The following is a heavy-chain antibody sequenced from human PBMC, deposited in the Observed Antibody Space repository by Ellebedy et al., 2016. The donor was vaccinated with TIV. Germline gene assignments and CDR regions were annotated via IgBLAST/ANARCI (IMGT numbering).Heavy chain of an antibody. CDR2: INHSGST. Sequence: SETLSLXXAVYGGSFSGHYWGWIRQSPGKGLEWIGEINHSGSTNYNPSLKSRVTISVDTSKNQFSLKLSSVTAADTAVYYCARGTNYYGSGSYFGPWGQGTLVTVSS. J-gene: IGHJ5*02. CDR1: GGSFSGHY. CDR3: ARGTNYYGSGSYFGP. D-gene: IGHD3-10*01. V-gene: IGHV4-34*01.